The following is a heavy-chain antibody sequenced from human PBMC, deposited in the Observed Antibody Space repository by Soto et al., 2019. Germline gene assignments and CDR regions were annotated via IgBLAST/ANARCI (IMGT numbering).Heavy chain of an antibody. Sequence: PSETLSLTCTVSGGSISSSSYYWGWIRQPPGKGLEWIGSIYYSGSTYYKTSLKSRVTISVDTSKNQFSLKLSSVTAADTAVYYCARRATIERAYYYYYGMDVWGQGTTVT. CDR3: ARRATIERAYYYYYGMDV. J-gene: IGHJ6*02. CDR2: IYYSGST. CDR1: GGSISSSSYY. V-gene: IGHV4-39*01. D-gene: IGHD5-12*01.